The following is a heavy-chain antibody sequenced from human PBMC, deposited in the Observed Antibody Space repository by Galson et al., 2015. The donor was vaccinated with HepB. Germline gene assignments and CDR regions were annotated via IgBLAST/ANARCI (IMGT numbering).Heavy chain of an antibody. CDR2: INTNTGNP. V-gene: IGHV7-4-1*02. D-gene: IGHD3-3*01. CDR1: GYTFTSYA. Sequence: SVKASCKASGYTFTSYAMNWVRQAPGQGLEWMGWINTNTGNPTYAQGFTGRFVFSLDTSVSTAYLQISSLKAEDTAVYYCARGDYDFWTYYMDVWGKGTTVTVSS. CDR3: ARGDYDFWTYYMDV. J-gene: IGHJ6*03.